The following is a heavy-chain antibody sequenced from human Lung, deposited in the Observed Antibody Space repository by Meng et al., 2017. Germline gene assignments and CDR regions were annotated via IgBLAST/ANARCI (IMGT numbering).Heavy chain of an antibody. Sequence: VQLGESGGGLVKAGGSLMLSCVASGFSFTDAWMSWVRQAPGKGLEWVGRIKSNSDGGTTDYAAPVKGRFTISRDDSKNTLYLQMNSLITEDTAVYFCATGAAAADHWGQGTLVTASS. CDR3: ATGAAAADH. V-gene: IGHV3-15*01. CDR1: GFSFTDAW. D-gene: IGHD6-13*01. J-gene: IGHJ4*02. CDR2: IKSNSDGGTT.